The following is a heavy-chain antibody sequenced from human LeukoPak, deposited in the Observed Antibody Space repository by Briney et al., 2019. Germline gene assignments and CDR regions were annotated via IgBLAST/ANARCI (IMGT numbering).Heavy chain of an antibody. CDR1: GGTFSSYA. CDR2: IIPILGIA. V-gene: IGHV1-69*04. D-gene: IGHD3-22*01. J-gene: IGHJ4*02. CDR3: ATPKGYYDSSEENDY. Sequence: GSSVKVSCKASGGTFSSYAISWVRQAPGQGLEWMGRIIPILGIANYAQKFQGRVTITADKSTSTAYMELSSLRSEDTAVYYCATPKGYYDSSEENDYWGQGTLVTVSS.